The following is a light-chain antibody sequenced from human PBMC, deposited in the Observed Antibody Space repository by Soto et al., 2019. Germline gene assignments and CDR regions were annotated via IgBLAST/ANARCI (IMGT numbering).Light chain of an antibody. CDR1: SSNIGRNA. Sequence: QSVLPQPPSASGAPGQRVTISCSGSSSNIGRNAVNWYRQLPGTAPRLLIYTNDLRPSGVPDRFSASRSGTSASLAISGLQSEDEANFYCATWDDSLDGPVFGGGTKLTVL. CDR2: TND. J-gene: IGLJ2*01. CDR3: ATWDDSLDGPV. V-gene: IGLV1-44*01.